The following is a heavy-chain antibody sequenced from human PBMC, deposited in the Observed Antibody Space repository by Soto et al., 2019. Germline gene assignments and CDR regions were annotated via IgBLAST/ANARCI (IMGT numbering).Heavy chain of an antibody. J-gene: IGHJ3*02. CDR1: GDSVSSNSAA. CDR3: ARDRQVVVAATDAFDI. D-gene: IGHD2-15*01. V-gene: IGHV6-1*01. CDR2: TYYRSQWYN. Sequence: SQTLSLTCAISGDSVSSNSAAWNWIRQSPSRGLEWLGRTYYRSQWYNDYAVSVKSRITINPDTSKNQFSLQLNSVTPEDTAVYYCARDRQVVVAATDAFDIWGQGTMVTVSS.